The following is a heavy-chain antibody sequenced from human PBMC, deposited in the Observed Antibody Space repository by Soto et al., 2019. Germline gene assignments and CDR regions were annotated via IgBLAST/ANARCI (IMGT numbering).Heavy chain of an antibody. V-gene: IGHV3-30-3*01. Sequence: PGGSLRLSCAASGFTFSSYAMHWVRQAPGKGLEWVAVISYDGSNKYYADSVKGRFTISRDNSKNTLYLQMNGLRAEDTAVYYCARDLGGLNYYYGMDVWGQGTTVTVSS. CDR2: ISYDGSNK. CDR1: GFTFSSYA. CDR3: ARDLGGLNYYYGMDV. J-gene: IGHJ6*02. D-gene: IGHD2-15*01.